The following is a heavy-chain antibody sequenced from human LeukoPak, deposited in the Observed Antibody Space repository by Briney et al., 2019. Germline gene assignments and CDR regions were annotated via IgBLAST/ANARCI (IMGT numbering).Heavy chain of an antibody. Sequence: SETLSLTCTVSGGSTSSSSYYWGWIRQPPGKGLEWIGSIYYSGSTFYNPSLKSRVTISVDTSKNQFSLKLSSVTAADTAVYYCARNVRARHYDSSGYCPDYWGQGTLVTVSS. D-gene: IGHD3-22*01. CDR1: GGSTSSSSYY. V-gene: IGHV4-39*01. CDR2: IYYSGST. CDR3: ARNVRARHYDSSGYCPDY. J-gene: IGHJ4*02.